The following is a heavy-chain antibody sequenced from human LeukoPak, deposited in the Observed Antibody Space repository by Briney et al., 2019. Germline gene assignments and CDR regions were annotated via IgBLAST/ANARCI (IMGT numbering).Heavy chain of an antibody. V-gene: IGHV1-2*02. J-gene: IGHJ5*02. D-gene: IGHD1-14*01. CDR1: GHTFGDHY. CDR3: ARVLLRTGIPEGFDP. Sequence: ASVKVSCKASGHTFGDHYMHWVRQAPGQGLEWMGWINPNSGGTKYAQRFQGRVTMTRDTSISTAYMELRRLRSDGTAVYYCARVLLRTGIPEGFDPWGQGTLVTVSS. CDR2: INPNSGGT.